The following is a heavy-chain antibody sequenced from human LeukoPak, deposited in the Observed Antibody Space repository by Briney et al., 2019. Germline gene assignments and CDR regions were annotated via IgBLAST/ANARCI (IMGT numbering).Heavy chain of an antibody. Sequence: GGSLRLSCAASGFTFSSYWMHWVRQAPGKGLVWVSRINSDGSSTSYADSVKGRFTISRDNAKNTLNLQMNSLRAEDTAVYYCARAAVGSSGYIFDYWGQGTLVTVSS. CDR1: GFTFSSYW. D-gene: IGHD3-22*01. V-gene: IGHV3-74*01. J-gene: IGHJ4*02. CDR2: INSDGSST. CDR3: ARAAVGSSGYIFDY.